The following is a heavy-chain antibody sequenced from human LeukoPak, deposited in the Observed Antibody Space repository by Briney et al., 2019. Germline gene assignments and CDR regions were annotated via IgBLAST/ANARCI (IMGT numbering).Heavy chain of an antibody. V-gene: IGHV1-18*01. CDR3: ARHAPHSSSWGFDY. CDR2: ISAYNGNT. CDR1: GCTFTSYG. Sequence: ASVKVSCKASGCTFTSYGISWVRLAPGQGLEWMGWISAYNGNTNYAQKLQGRVTMTTDTSTSTAYLELRSLRSDDTAVYYCARHAPHSSSWGFDYWGQGTLVTVSS. D-gene: IGHD6-13*01. J-gene: IGHJ4*02.